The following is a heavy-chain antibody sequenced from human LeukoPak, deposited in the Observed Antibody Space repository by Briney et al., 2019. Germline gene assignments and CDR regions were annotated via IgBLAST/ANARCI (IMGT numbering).Heavy chain of an antibody. V-gene: IGHV3-33*01. CDR3: AREGRSGAFDI. CDR1: GFTFSSYG. CDR2: IWYDGSNK. J-gene: IGHJ3*02. Sequence: PGRSLRLSCAASGFTFSSYGMHWVRQAPGKGLEWVAVIWYDGSNKYYADSVKGRFTISSDNSKNTLYLQMNSLRAEDTAVYYCAREGRSGAFDIWGQGTMVTVSS.